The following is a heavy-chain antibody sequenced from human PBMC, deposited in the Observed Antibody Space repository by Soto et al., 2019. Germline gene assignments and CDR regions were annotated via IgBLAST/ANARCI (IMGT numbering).Heavy chain of an antibody. CDR1: GFTFSSYA. D-gene: IGHD4-4*01. CDR2: INPSGTNT. Sequence: EVQLLESGGGLVQPGGSLRLSCAASGFTFSSYAMSWVRQAPGKGLEWISYINPSGTNTDYAESVKGRFTISRDNAENSLYLQMNSLRAEDTALYYCARGHHSLDVWGQGATVTVSS. J-gene: IGHJ6*02. CDR3: ARGHHSLDV. V-gene: IGHV3-48*04.